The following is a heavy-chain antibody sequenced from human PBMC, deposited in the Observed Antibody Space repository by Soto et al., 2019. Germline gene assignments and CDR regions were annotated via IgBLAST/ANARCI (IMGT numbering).Heavy chain of an antibody. CDR3: ARDLRRNSGSYFDY. Sequence: QVQLVESGGGLVKPGGSLRLSCAASGFRFSDYYMSWVRQAPGKGLEWISYIDSSGGYTNYADSVKGRFTISRDNAKNSLYLQVSSLRAEDTAIYYCARDLRRNSGSYFDYWGLGTPVTVSS. CDR2: IDSSGGYT. CDR1: GFRFSDYY. J-gene: IGHJ4*02. D-gene: IGHD1-26*01. V-gene: IGHV3-11*05.